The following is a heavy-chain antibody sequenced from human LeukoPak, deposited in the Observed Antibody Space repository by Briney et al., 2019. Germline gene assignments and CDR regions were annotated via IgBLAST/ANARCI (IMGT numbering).Heavy chain of an antibody. CDR2: ISGTGGNT. D-gene: IGHD6-19*01. CDR1: GFTFSSYA. J-gene: IGHJ4*02. V-gene: IGHV3-23*01. Sequence: GGSLRLSCTVSGFTFSSYAMGWVRQAPGKGLEWVSGISGTGGNTHYADSVKGRFSISRDNPKKTLYLQMNSLRAEDTAVYYCAKDRLAVARTGYFDYWGQGSLVTVSS. CDR3: AKDRLAVARTGYFDY.